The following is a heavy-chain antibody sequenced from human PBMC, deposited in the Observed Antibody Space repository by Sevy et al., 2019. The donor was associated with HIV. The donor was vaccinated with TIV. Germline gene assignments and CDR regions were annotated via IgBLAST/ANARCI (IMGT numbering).Heavy chain of an antibody. D-gene: IGHD2-2*01. Sequence: ASVKVSCKASGGTFSSYAISWVRQAPGQGLEWMGGIIPIFGTANYAQKFQGRVTITADESTSTAYMELSSLRSEDTAGYYWARAGYCSSTSCYGQPDYYYYYGMDVWGQGTTVTVSS. CDR1: GGTFSSYA. V-gene: IGHV1-69*13. CDR3: ARAGYCSSTSCYGQPDYYYYYGMDV. CDR2: IIPIFGTA. J-gene: IGHJ6*02.